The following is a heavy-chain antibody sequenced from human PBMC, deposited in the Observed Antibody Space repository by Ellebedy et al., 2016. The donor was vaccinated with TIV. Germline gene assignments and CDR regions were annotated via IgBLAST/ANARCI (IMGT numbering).Heavy chain of an antibody. CDR2: INPSGGST. CDR1: GYVFSSYY. V-gene: IGHV1-46*01. CDR3: ARDAVSRFNSGWSRDY. J-gene: IGHJ4*02. Sequence: AASVKVSCKASGYVFSSYYMHWVRQAPGQGLEWMGTINPSGGSTDSAQRFEGRLTMTRDTSTNTVYMVLSSLKSEDTAMYYFARDAVSRFNSGWSRDYWGQGTLFTVSS. D-gene: IGHD6-19*01.